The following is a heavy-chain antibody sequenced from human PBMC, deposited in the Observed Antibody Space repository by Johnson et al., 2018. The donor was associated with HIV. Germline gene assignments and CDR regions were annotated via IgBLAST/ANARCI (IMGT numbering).Heavy chain of an antibody. D-gene: IGHD3-16*01. V-gene: IGHV3-23*04. CDR3: AKDVWGQAPDAFDI. CDR1: GFIFSNAW. Sequence: VQLVESGGGLVKREGSLRLSCAPSGFIFSNAWMSWVRQAPGKGLEWVSAISGSGGSPYYADSVKGRFTISRDNSKNTLYLQMNSLRAEDTAVYYCAKDVWGQAPDAFDIWGRGTIVIVSS. J-gene: IGHJ3*02. CDR2: ISGSGGSP.